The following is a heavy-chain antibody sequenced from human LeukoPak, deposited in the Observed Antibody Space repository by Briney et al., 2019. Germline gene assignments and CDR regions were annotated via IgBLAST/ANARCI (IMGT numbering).Heavy chain of an antibody. CDR2: ISSSGGST. CDR1: GFTFSDYY. D-gene: IGHD3-10*01. Sequence: GGSLRLSCAASGFTFSDYYMSWIRQAPGKGLEWVSYISSSGGSTYYADSVKGRFTISRDNSKNTLYLQMNSLRAEDTAVYYCAKDRVPLSLDYWGQGTLVTVSS. J-gene: IGHJ4*02. V-gene: IGHV3-11*01. CDR3: AKDRVPLSLDY.